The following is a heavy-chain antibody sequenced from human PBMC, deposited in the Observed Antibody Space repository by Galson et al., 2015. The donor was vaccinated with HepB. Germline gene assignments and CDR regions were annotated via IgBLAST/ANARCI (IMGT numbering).Heavy chain of an antibody. Sequence: SLRLSCAASGFTFSSYGMHWVRQAPGKGLEWVAFIRYDGSNKYYADSVKGRFTISRDNSKNTLYLQMNSLRAEDTAVYYCAKEQLPGIAVAGTVPIDYWGQGTLVTVSS. CDR1: GFTFSSYG. D-gene: IGHD6-19*01. CDR2: IRYDGSNK. V-gene: IGHV3-30*02. J-gene: IGHJ4*02. CDR3: AKEQLPGIAVAGTVPIDY.